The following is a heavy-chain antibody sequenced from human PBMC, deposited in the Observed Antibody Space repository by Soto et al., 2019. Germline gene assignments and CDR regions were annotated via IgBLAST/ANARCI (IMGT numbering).Heavy chain of an antibody. CDR1: GDSFNDYY. Sequence: VQLVQSGAEVKKPGASVKVSCKTSGDSFNDYYIHWVRQAPGQGLEWMGWINPNGGATKYAKTFQGRVTVTRVTTVRTVYRELSSLRSDDTALYYCARESGGAQATLDYYYFYMDVWGKGTTVTVSS. CDR2: INPNGGAT. V-gene: IGHV1-2*02. J-gene: IGHJ6*03. D-gene: IGHD1-26*01. CDR3: ARESGGAQATLDYYYFYMDV.